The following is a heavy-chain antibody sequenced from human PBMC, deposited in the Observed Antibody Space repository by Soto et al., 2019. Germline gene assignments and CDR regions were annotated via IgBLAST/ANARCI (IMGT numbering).Heavy chain of an antibody. J-gene: IGHJ3*02. CDR3: ATNPAVRSSGWYTFSDPPRTELDAFDI. D-gene: IGHD6-19*01. V-gene: IGHV3-23*01. CDR2: ISGSGGST. CDR1: GFTFSSYA. Sequence: GGSLRLSCAASGFTFSSYAMSWVRQAPGKGLEWVSAISGSGGSTYYADSVKGRFTISRDNSKNTLYLQMNSLRAEDTAVYYCATNPAVRSSGWYTFSDPPRTELDAFDIWGQGTMVTVSS.